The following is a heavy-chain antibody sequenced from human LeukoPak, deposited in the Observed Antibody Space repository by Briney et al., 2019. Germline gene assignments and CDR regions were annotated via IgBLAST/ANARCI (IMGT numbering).Heavy chain of an antibody. J-gene: IGHJ6*03. D-gene: IGHD3-10*01. V-gene: IGHV3-33*06. Sequence: PGGSLRLSCAASGFTFSSYGMHWVRQAPGKGLEWVAVIWYDGGDKYYADSVKGRFTISRDNSKNTLYLQMNSLRAEDTAVYYCAKVDGSGSYYDYYMDVWGKGTTVTVSS. CDR1: GFTFSSYG. CDR2: IWYDGGDK. CDR3: AKVDGSGSYYDYYMDV.